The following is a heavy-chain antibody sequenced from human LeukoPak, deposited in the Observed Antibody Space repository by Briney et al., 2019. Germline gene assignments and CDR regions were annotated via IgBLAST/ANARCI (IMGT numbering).Heavy chain of an antibody. V-gene: IGHV5-51*01. CDR1: GYSFTNYW. Sequence: GESLKISCKGSGYSFTNYWIGWVRQMPGKGLEWMGIIYPGDSDTRYSPSFQGQVTISADKSISTAYLQWSSLKASDTAMYYCARGPHECSSTSCYTSYFDYWGQGTLVTVSS. CDR2: IYPGDSDT. J-gene: IGHJ4*02. D-gene: IGHD2-2*02. CDR3: ARGPHECSSTSCYTSYFDY.